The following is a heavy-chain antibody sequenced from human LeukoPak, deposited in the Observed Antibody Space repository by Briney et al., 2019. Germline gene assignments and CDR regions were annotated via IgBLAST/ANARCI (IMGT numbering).Heavy chain of an antibody. D-gene: IGHD2-15*01. CDR1: GFTFSSYA. J-gene: IGHJ6*02. Sequence: GGSLRLSCAASGFTFSSYAMSWVRQAPGKGLEWVSGISGSGDNTYYADSVKGRFTISRDNAKDSLYLQMNNLRAEDTAVYYCAREGKDLRLGYYNSAVDVWGQGTTVSVSS. CDR3: AREGKDLRLGYYNSAVDV. V-gene: IGHV3-23*01. CDR2: ISGSGDNT.